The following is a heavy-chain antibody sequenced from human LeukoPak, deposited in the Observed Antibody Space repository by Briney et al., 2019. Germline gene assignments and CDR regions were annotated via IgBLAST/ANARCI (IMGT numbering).Heavy chain of an antibody. Sequence: PSETLSLTCIVSGYSISSGYFWGWIRQPPGKGLEWIGRIYHSGSTYYYPSLKSRVTISVDTSKNQLSLKLTSVTAADTAVYYCARGQWLVHGVDYWGQGTLVTVSS. CDR1: GYSISSGYF. CDR2: IYHSGST. J-gene: IGHJ4*02. V-gene: IGHV4-38-2*02. CDR3: ARGQWLVHGVDY. D-gene: IGHD6-19*01.